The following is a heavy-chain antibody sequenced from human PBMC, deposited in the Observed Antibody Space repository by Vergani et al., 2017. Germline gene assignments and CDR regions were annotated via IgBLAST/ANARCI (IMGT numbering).Heavy chain of an antibody. CDR1: GGTFSSYT. CDR3: AGVKATTSQNFDC. J-gene: IGHJ4*02. Sequence: QVQLVQSGAEVKKPGSSVKVSCKASGGTFSSYTISWVRQAPGQGLEWMGRIIPILGIANYAQKFQGRVTITADNSTSTAYMELSSLRSEDTAVYYCAGVKATTSQNFDCWGQGTLVTVSS. CDR2: IIPILGIA. V-gene: IGHV1-69*02. D-gene: IGHD5-12*01.